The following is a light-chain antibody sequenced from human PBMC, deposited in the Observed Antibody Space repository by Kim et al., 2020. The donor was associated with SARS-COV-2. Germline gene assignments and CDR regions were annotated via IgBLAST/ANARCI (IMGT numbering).Light chain of an antibody. CDR2: GTS. J-gene: IGKJ2*01. Sequence: EIVLTQSPGTLSLSPGERATLSCRASQSVASNHLAWFQQKPGQAPRLLVYGTSSRATGIPDRFSGSGSGTDFTLTISRLEPEDFAIYYCQQYDRSSYTFGQGTKLEI. CDR3: QQYDRSSYT. V-gene: IGKV3-20*01. CDR1: QSVASNH.